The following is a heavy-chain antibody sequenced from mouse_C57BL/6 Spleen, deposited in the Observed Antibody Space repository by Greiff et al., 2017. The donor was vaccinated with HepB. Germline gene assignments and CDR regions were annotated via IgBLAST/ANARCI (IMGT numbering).Heavy chain of an antibody. CDR2: IDPENGDT. V-gene: IGHV14-4*01. CDR1: GFNIKDDY. CDR3: TNHAWFAY. J-gene: IGHJ3*01. Sequence: VQLQQSGAELVRPGASVKLSCTASGFNIKDDYMHWVKQRPEQGLEWIGWIDPENGDTEYASKFQGKATITADTSSNTAYLQLSSLTSEDTAVYYCTNHAWFAYWGQGTLVTVSA.